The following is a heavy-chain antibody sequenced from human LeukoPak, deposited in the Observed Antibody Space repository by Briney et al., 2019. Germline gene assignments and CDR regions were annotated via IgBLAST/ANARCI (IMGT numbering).Heavy chain of an antibody. CDR1: GGSISSGSHY. CDR2: IYTSGST. V-gene: IGHV4-61*02. D-gene: IGHD3-10*01. CDR3: AREAVRGVPPPRYYYYYMDV. Sequence: SQTLSLTCTVSGGSISSGSHYWSWIRQPAGKGLEWIGRIYTSGSTNYNPSLKSRVTISVDTSKNQFSLKLSSVTAADTAVYYCAREAVRGVPPPRYYYYYMDVWGKGTTVTVSS. J-gene: IGHJ6*03.